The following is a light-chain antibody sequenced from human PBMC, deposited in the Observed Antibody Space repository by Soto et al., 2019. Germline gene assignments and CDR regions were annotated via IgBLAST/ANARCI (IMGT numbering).Light chain of an antibody. J-gene: IGKJ1*01. CDR1: QSVNSWY. CDR3: QQYNYSPTT. V-gene: IGKV3-20*01. CDR2: DAS. Sequence: EIVLTQSPGTLSLSPGERATLSCRASQSVNSWYLAWYQQKPGQAPRLLIYDASSRATGIPDRFSGSGSGTDFTLTISRLEPEDFAVYYCQQYNYSPTTFGQGTMVEIK.